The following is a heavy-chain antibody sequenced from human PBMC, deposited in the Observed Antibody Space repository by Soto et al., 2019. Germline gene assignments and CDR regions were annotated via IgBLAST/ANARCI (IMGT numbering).Heavy chain of an antibody. CDR1: GASISNYY. CDR2: IYASGTT. J-gene: IGHJ4*02. Sequence: QVRLQESGPGLVKPSETLSLTCTVSGASISNYYWSWIRQPAGKGLECLGRIYASGTTTYNPSIRSRVTMSVDTSKIQFSLNLNSVPAADTAVYYCARESRSELGTVEYWGQGTLVTVSS. V-gene: IGHV4-4*07. D-gene: IGHD1-1*01. CDR3: ARESRSELGTVEY.